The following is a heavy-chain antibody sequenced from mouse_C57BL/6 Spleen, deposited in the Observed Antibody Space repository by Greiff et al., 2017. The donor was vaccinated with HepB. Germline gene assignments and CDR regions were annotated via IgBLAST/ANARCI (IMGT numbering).Heavy chain of an antibody. CDR1: GFTFSDYG. CDR3: AATYYGSSYPYFDV. D-gene: IGHD1-1*01. V-gene: IGHV5-17*01. J-gene: IGHJ1*03. Sequence: EVQLQESGGGLVKPGGSLKLSCAASGFTFSDYGMHWVRQAPEKGLEWVAYISSGSSTIYYADTVKGRFTISRDNAKNTLFLQMTSLRSEDTAMYYCAATYYGSSYPYFDVWGTGTTVTVSS. CDR2: ISSGSSTI.